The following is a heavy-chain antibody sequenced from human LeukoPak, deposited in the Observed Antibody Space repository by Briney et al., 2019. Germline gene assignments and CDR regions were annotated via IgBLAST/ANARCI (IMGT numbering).Heavy chain of an antibody. V-gene: IGHV3-48*03. J-gene: IGHJ5*02. Sequence: GGSLRLSCPASGFTFSSYEMNWVRQAPGKGLEWVSYLSRSGSNIYYADSVKGRFTISRDNAKNSLYLQMNSLRAEDTAVYYCARKRITIFGVIKDNWFDPWGQGTLVTVSS. CDR1: GFTFSSYE. D-gene: IGHD3-3*01. CDR2: LSRSGSNI. CDR3: ARKRITIFGVIKDNWFDP.